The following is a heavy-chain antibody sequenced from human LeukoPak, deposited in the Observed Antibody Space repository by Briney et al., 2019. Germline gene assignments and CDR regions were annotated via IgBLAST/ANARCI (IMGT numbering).Heavy chain of an antibody. J-gene: IGHJ4*02. Sequence: GGSLRLSCAASGFTFSSYSMNWVRQAPGKGLEWVGRIKSKTDGGTTDYAAPVKGRFTTSRDDSKNTLYLQMNSLKTEDTAVYYCTTEVVVAGFDYWGQGTLVTVSS. CDR3: TTEVVVAGFDY. V-gene: IGHV3-15*01. D-gene: IGHD2-15*01. CDR2: IKSKTDGGTT. CDR1: GFTFSSYS.